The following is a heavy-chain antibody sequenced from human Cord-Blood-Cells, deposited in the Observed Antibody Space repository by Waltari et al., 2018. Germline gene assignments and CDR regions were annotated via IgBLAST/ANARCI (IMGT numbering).Heavy chain of an antibody. J-gene: IGHJ6*02. D-gene: IGHD1-26*01. V-gene: IGHV4-59*11. Sequence: QVQLQESGPGLVKPSETLSLTCTVSGGSLSSHSWSWIRQPPGKGLEWIGYIYYSGSTNYNPSLKSRVTISVDTSKNQFSLKLSSVTAADTAVYYCARGEGGATIYYHGMDVWGQGTTVSVSS. CDR1: GGSLSSHS. CDR2: IYYSGST. CDR3: ARGEGGATIYYHGMDV.